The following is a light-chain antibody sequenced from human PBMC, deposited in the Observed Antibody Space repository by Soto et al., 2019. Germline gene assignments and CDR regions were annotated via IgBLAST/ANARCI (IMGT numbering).Light chain of an antibody. CDR2: GAS. J-gene: IGKJ4*01. CDR1: QSVYNN. CDR3: QQYKQRPVG. Sequence: EIVMTQSPATLSVSRWERATLSCRASQSVYNNLAWYQQKPGQAPRLLIYGASTRATGIPARFSGSGSATQFTLTISSLQSEDFGLYYCQQYKQRPVGFGGGTKVDI. V-gene: IGKV3-15*01.